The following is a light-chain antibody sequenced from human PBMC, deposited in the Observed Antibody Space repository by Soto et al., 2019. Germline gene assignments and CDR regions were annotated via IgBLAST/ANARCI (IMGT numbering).Light chain of an antibody. CDR1: QSVRSH. J-gene: IGKJ3*01. CDR2: YAS. V-gene: IGKV3-15*01. Sequence: IVMTQSPATLSVSPGERATLSCRASQSVRSHLAWYQQKPGQAPRLLIYYASTRATGIPARFSGSGSETEFTLTISSLQSEDFAVYYCQQYDSWPLAFGPGTKVDI. CDR3: QQYDSWPLA.